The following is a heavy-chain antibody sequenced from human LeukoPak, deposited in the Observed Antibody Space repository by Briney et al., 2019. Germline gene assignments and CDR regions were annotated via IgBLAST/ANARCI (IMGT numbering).Heavy chain of an antibody. Sequence: SETLSLTCTVSGGSISSYYWSWLRQPPGKGLEWIGYIYYSGSTNYNPSLKSRVTISVDTSKNQFSLKLSSVTAADTAVYYCARHGATVPFDYWGQGTLVTVSS. J-gene: IGHJ4*02. CDR2: IYYSGST. V-gene: IGHV4-59*08. D-gene: IGHD1-26*01. CDR3: ARHGATVPFDY. CDR1: GGSISSYY.